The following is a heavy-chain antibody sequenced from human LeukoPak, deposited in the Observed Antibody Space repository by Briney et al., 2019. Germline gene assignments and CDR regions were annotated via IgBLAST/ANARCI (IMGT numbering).Heavy chain of an antibody. CDR2: INAGNGNT. V-gene: IGHV1-3*01. Sequence: ASVKVSCKASGYTFTSYAMHWVRQAPGQRLEWMGWINAGNGNTKYSQKFQGRVTITRDTSASTAYMELSGLRSEDTAVYYCARGDRYDFWSGYYTRYGMDVWGQGTTVTVSS. D-gene: IGHD3-3*01. J-gene: IGHJ6*02. CDR3: ARGDRYDFWSGYYTRYGMDV. CDR1: GYTFTSYA.